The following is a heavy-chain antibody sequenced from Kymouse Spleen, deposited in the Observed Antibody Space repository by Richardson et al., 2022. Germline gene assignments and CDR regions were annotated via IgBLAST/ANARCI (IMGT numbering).Heavy chain of an antibody. CDR1: GFTFSGSA. CDR3: TRQYSSSLNWFDP. Sequence: EVQLVESGGGLVQPGGSLKLSCAASGFTFSGSAMHWVRQASGKGLEWVGRIRSKANSYATAYAASVKGRFTISRDDSKNTAYLQMNSLKTEDTAVYYCTRQYSSSLNWFDPWGQGTLVTVSS. V-gene: IGHV3-73*02. D-gene: IGHD6-13*01. J-gene: IGHJ5*02. CDR2: IRSKANSYAT.